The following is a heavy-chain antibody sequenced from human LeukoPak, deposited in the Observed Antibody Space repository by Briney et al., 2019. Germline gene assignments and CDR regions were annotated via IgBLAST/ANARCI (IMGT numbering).Heavy chain of an antibody. CDR1: GGSISSGGYY. CDR2: IYYSGST. Sequence: SETLSLTCTVSGGSISSGGYYWSWIRQHPGKGLEWIVYIYYSGSTYYNPSLKSRVTISVDTSKNQFSLKLSSVTAADTAVYYCARGPTWGYDILTGSGETRASFDYWGQGTLVTVSS. CDR3: ARGPTWGYDILTGSGETRASFDY. D-gene: IGHD3-9*01. V-gene: IGHV4-31*03. J-gene: IGHJ4*02.